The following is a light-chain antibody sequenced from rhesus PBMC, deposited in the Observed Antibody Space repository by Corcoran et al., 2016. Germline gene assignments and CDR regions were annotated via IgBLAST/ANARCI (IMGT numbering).Light chain of an antibody. Sequence: ELVMPQSPATLSLSTGERATLSCMASRSVSRNLDCYQKKPGAAPSPLIYGASSSARGIPDRVSGRGATTVCNFTISILAPEDFAFYYCQQYTDWPLNFGRGTKVEIK. CDR1: RSVSRN. CDR3: QQYTDWPLN. CDR2: GAS. J-gene: IGKJ4*01. V-gene: IGKV3-42*03.